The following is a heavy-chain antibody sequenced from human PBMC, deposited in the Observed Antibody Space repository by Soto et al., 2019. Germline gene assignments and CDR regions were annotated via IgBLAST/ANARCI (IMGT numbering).Heavy chain of an antibody. J-gene: IGHJ4*02. CDR3: AAVQGGGTTFHF. CDR1: GFTFTNSA. D-gene: IGHD1-7*01. V-gene: IGHV1-58*02. CDR2: IVVGSGRT. Sequence: QMQLAQSGPEAKKPGTSVKVSCKTSGFTFTNSAIQWVRQARGQRLEWLGWIVVGSGRTDYAQKFQERLTITMDMSTTTAYMELSSLRLEDTAVYYCAAVQGGGTTFHFWGQGTLVTVSS.